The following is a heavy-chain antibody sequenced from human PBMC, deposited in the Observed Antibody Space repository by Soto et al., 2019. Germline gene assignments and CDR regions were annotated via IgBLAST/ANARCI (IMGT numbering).Heavy chain of an antibody. V-gene: IGHV4-59*12. J-gene: IGHJ5*02. CDR1: GGSISSYY. D-gene: IGHD6-6*01. CDR3: ARRPARNWFDP. CDR2: IYYSGST. Sequence: SETLSLTCTVSGGSISSYYWSWIRQPPGKGLEWIGDIYYSGSTNYNPSLKSRVTISVDTSKNQFSLKLSSVTAADTAVYYCARRPARNWFDPWGQGTLVTVSS.